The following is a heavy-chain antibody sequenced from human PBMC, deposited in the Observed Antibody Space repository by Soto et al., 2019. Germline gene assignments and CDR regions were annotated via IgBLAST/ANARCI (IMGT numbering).Heavy chain of an antibody. CDR1: GFTFNSHA. Sequence: PGGSLRLSCAASGFTFNSHAMNWVRQAPGKGLEWVSSISGSSGGTYYADSVKGRFTISRDNSKNTLYLQMNSLRAEDTALYYCARDDIPMGRKWFDPWGQGTLVTVSS. D-gene: IGHD3-10*01. J-gene: IGHJ5*02. V-gene: IGHV3-23*01. CDR2: ISGSSGGT. CDR3: ARDDIPMGRKWFDP.